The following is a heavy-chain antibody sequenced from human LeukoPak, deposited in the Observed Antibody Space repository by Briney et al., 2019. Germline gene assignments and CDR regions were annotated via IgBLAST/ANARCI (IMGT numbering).Heavy chain of an antibody. V-gene: IGHV3-23*01. Sequence: PGGSLRLSCAASGFTFSSYAMSWVRQAPGKGLEWVSGINVSGGSTFYADSVRGRFTISRDNSKNTLYLQMGSLRAEDMAVYYCARDHGGDSSGGSHGYFQHWGQGTLVTVSS. CDR1: GFTFSSYA. D-gene: IGHD2-21*01. CDR2: INVSGGST. CDR3: ARDHGGDSSGGSHGYFQH. J-gene: IGHJ1*01.